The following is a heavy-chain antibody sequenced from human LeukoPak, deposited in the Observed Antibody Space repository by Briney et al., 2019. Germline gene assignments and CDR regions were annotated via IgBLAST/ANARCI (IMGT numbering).Heavy chain of an antibody. V-gene: IGHV1-69*05. CDR1: GGTFSSYA. CDR2: IIPIFGTA. D-gene: IGHD6-13*01. CDR3: ARDTSVAAPDY. Sequence: SVKVSCKASGGTFSSYAISWVRQAPGQGLEWMGGIIPIFGTANYAQKLQGRVTMTTDTSTSTAYMELRSLRSDDTAVYYCARDTSVAAPDYWGQGTLVTVSS. J-gene: IGHJ4*02.